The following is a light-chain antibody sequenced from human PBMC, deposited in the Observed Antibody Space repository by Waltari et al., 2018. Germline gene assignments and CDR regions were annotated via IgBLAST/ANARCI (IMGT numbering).Light chain of an antibody. J-gene: IGLJ2*01. Sequence: QSSLTQPASVSGSPGQSIPISCTGASSGGGTFNLVSWYQQHPGNSPKPIVYEGNGRPSGVSNRFSGSKSGNTASLTISGLQAEDEAYYYCCSYAGGSTFVVFGGGTKLTVL. CDR1: SSGGGTFNL. CDR3: CSYAGGSTFVV. CDR2: EGN. V-gene: IGLV2-23*03.